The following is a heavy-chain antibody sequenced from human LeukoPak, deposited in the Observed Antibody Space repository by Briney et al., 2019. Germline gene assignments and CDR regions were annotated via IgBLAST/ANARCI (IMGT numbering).Heavy chain of an antibody. Sequence: ASVKVSCKASGYTFTSYYMHWVRQAPGQGLEWMGIINPSGGSTSYAQKFQGRVTMTRDMSASTAYMELSSLRSEDMAVYYCARGVTGYYNGYYYYYMDVWGKGTTVTVSS. CDR1: GYTFTSYY. CDR3: ARGVTGYYNGYYYYYMDV. D-gene: IGHD3-9*01. J-gene: IGHJ6*03. V-gene: IGHV1-46*01. CDR2: INPSGGST.